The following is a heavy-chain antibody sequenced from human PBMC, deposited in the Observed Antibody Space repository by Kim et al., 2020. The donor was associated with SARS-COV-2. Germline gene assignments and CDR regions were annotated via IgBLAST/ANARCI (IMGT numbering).Heavy chain of an antibody. J-gene: IGHJ4*02. Sequence: SETLSLTCTVSGGSSDSYYWSWMRQSPGKGLEWIGHMYYTGTTYYSPSLKSRVTISLDTSQNQFSLKLRSVTAADTAVYFCARVVPSAGSDYFDYWGQGVQVTVSS. CDR1: GGSSDSYY. CDR2: MYYTGTT. V-gene: IGHV4-59*13. D-gene: IGHD6-13*01. CDR3: ARVVPSAGSDYFDY.